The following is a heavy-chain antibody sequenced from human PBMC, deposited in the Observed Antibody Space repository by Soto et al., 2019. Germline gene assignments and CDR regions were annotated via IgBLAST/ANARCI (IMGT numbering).Heavy chain of an antibody. CDR3: ASIPDGYSSSRGALYYYGMDV. Sequence: PGGSLRLSCAASGFTFSSYGMHWVRQAPGKGLEWVAVIWYDGSNKYYADSVKGRFTISRDNSKNTLYLQMNSLRAEDTAVYYCASIPDGYSSSRGALYYYGMDVWGQGTTVTVSS. J-gene: IGHJ6*02. D-gene: IGHD6-13*01. V-gene: IGHV3-33*01. CDR2: IWYDGSNK. CDR1: GFTFSSYG.